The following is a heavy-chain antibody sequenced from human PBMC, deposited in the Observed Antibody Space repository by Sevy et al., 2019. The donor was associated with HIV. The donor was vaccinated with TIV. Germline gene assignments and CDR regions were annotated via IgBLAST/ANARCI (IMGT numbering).Heavy chain of an antibody. J-gene: IGHJ6*02. D-gene: IGHD6-13*01. Sequence: GGSLRLSCAASGFTFSSYWMHWVRQAPGKGLVWVSRINSDGSSTSYADSAKGRFTISRDNAKNTLYLQMNSLRAEDTAVYYCARDQVSSWYIIYVMDVWGQGTTVTVSS. V-gene: IGHV3-74*01. CDR1: GFTFSSYW. CDR3: ARDQVSSWYIIYVMDV. CDR2: INSDGSST.